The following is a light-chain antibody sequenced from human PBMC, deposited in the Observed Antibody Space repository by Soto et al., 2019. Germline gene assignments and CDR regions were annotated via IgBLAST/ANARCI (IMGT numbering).Light chain of an antibody. Sequence: QSALTQPASVSGSPGQSITISCTRTSSDVGGYNYVSWYQQHPGKAPKLMIYEVSNRPSGVSNRFSGSKSGNTASLTISGLQAEDEADYYCSSYTSSSTLEVFGTGTKLTVL. J-gene: IGLJ1*01. V-gene: IGLV2-14*01. CDR2: EVS. CDR3: SSYTSSSTLEV. CDR1: SSDVGGYNY.